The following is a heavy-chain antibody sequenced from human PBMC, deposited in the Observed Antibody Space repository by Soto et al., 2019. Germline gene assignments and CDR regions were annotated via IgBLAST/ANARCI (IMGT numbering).Heavy chain of an antibody. D-gene: IGHD6-13*01. Sequence: SETLSLTCTVSAGSISSGGYYWSWLRQHPGKGLGWIGYIYYSGSTYYNPSLKSRLTISVDTSKNQFSLKLSSVTAANTAVYYCARDLISAAGIFDYWGQGTLFTVSS. CDR3: ARDLISAAGIFDY. J-gene: IGHJ4*02. CDR2: IYYSGST. CDR1: AGSISSGGYY. V-gene: IGHV4-31*03.